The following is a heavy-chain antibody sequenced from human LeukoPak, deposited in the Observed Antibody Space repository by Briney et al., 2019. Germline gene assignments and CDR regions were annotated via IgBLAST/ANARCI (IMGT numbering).Heavy chain of an antibody. V-gene: IGHV3-23*01. J-gene: IGHJ4*02. Sequence: GGSLRLSCAASGFTVSSNYMSWVRQAPGKGLEWVSAISGSGGSTYYADSVKGRFTISRDNSKNTLYLQMNSLRAEDTAVYYCAKASGSIAFDFDYWGQGTLVTVSS. D-gene: IGHD2/OR15-2a*01. CDR3: AKASGSIAFDFDY. CDR2: ISGSGGST. CDR1: GFTVSSNY.